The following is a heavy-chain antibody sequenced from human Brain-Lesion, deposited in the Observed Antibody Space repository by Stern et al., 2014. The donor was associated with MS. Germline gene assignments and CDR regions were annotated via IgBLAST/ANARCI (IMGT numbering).Heavy chain of an antibody. CDR2: IFSTGET. CDR3: ARMREYCSGGICFAGYYDS. D-gene: IGHD2-15*01. J-gene: IGHJ4*02. Sequence: QITLKESGPVLVKPTETLTLTCSVSRFSLSNAAMGVSWIRQPPGKALECLAHIFSTGETAYSTSLKSRLTISKDTSRSQVVLTMTNMDPVDTATYYCARMREYCSGGICFAGYYDSGGQGTRVTVS. V-gene: IGHV2-26*01. CDR1: RFSLSNAAMG.